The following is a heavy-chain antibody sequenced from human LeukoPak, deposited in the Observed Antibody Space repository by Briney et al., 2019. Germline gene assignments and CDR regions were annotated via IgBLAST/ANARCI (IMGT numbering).Heavy chain of an antibody. D-gene: IGHD2-15*01. V-gene: IGHV4-59*08. CDR3: ARLYCSGGSCYGRYYFDY. CDR1: GGSISSYY. Sequence: SETLSLTCTVSGGSISSYYWSWLRQPPGKGLEWIGYIYYSGSTNYNPSLKSRVTISVDTSKNQFSLKLSSVTAADTAVYYCARLYCSGGSCYGRYYFDYWGQGTLVTVSS. CDR2: IYYSGST. J-gene: IGHJ4*02.